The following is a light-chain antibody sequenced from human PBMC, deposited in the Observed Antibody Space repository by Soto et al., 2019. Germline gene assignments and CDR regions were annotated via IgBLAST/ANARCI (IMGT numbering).Light chain of an antibody. CDR1: QSVNNNY. Sequence: EIVLTQSPGTLSLSPGDRATLSCGASQSVNNNYLAWYQQRPGQAPRLLIYGASSRATGIPDRFSGSGSGTDFTLTISRLEPEDFAVYYCQQYGSSPPWTFGRGTKVEIQ. J-gene: IGKJ1*01. CDR3: QQYGSSPPWT. CDR2: GAS. V-gene: IGKV3-20*01.